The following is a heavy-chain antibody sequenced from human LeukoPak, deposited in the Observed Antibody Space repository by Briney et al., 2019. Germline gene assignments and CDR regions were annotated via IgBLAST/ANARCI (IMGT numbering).Heavy chain of an antibody. Sequence: PGESLRLSCAASGFTFSRYDISWVRQAPGKGPEWVSAISGSGASTYYADSVKGRFTISRDNSKNMLYLQMNSLRAEDTAIYYCAKGASGWSFFDYWGQGTLVTVSS. V-gene: IGHV3-23*01. CDR2: ISGSGAST. J-gene: IGHJ4*02. D-gene: IGHD6-19*01. CDR1: GFTFSRYD. CDR3: AKGASGWSFFDY.